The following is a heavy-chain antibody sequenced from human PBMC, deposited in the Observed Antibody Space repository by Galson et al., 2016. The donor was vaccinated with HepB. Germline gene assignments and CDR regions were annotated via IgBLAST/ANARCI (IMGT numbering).Heavy chain of an antibody. J-gene: IGHJ3*02. CDR2: TYPDDSET. D-gene: IGHD3-16*01. CDR3: ARVWEIVFWGGRFDI. Sequence: QSGAEVKKPGESLKISCKSSGYIFTNYCIGWVRQMPGKGLEWMGITYPDDSETKYSPTFQGQVTISADKSISTAYLQWNTLKASDTAMYFCARVWEIVFWGGRFDIWGQGTMVTVSS. CDR1: GYIFTNYC. V-gene: IGHV5-51*01.